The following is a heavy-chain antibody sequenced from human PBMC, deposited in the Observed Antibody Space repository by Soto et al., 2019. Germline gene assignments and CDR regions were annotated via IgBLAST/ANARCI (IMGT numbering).Heavy chain of an antibody. CDR3: AREPYGDSQYFDY. CDR2: ISHDGRVT. V-gene: IGHV3-30*04. CDR1: GFTFNSLS. Sequence: QVQLVESGGGMVQPGTSLRLSCAASGFTFNSLSLHWVRQRADKGLEWVAVISHDGRVTFYADFVKGRFTVSRDNSKNTIELPVNSLRAEDTAVYYCAREPYGDSQYFDYWGQGTLATVSS. D-gene: IGHD2-21*02. J-gene: IGHJ4*02.